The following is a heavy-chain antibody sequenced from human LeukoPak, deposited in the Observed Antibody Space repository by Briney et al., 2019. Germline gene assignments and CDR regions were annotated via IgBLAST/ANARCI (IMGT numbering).Heavy chain of an antibody. D-gene: IGHD4-17*01. V-gene: IGHV3-9*03. CDR1: GFTFDDYA. CDR2: ISRDSGSI. Sequence: PGGSLRLSCAASGFTFDDYAMPWLRQAPGKGLKWVSGISRDSGSIGYADSVKGRFTISRDNAKSSLYLQMNSLRAEDMALYYCAKDKTDGTTVTTSDAFDIWGQGTMVTVSS. J-gene: IGHJ3*02. CDR3: AKDKTDGTTVTTSDAFDI.